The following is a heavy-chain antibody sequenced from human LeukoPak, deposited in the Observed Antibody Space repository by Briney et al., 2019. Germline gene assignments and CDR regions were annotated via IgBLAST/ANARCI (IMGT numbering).Heavy chain of an antibody. CDR1: GFTFSSYA. Sequence: GRSLRLSCAASGFTFSSYAMHWVRQAPGKGLEWVAVISYDGSNKYYADSVKGRFTISRDNYKNTLYLQMNSLRAEDTAVYYCARDRWDVAYYYDNWGQGTLVTVSS. CDR3: ARDRWDVAYYYDN. CDR2: ISYDGSNK. V-gene: IGHV3-30*04. J-gene: IGHJ4*02. D-gene: IGHD3-22*01.